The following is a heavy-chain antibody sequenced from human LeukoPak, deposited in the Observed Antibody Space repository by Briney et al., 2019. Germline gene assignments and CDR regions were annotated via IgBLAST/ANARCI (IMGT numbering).Heavy chain of an antibody. J-gene: IGHJ4*02. V-gene: IGHV3-23*01. Sequence: GGSLRLSCAASGFTFSSYAMSWVRQAPGKGLEWVSAISGSGGSTYYADSVKGRFTISRDNSKNTLYLQMNSLRAEDTAVYYCARRYCSGGSCHFDYWGQGTLVTVSS. CDR2: ISGSGGST. D-gene: IGHD2-15*01. CDR3: ARRYCSGGSCHFDY. CDR1: GFTFSSYA.